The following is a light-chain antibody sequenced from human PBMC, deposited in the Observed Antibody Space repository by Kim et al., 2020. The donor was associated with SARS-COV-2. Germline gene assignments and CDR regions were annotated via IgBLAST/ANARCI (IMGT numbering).Light chain of an antibody. V-gene: IGLV1-40*01. J-gene: IGLJ2*01. Sequence: QRVTNSWTGSSSNSGAGYDVHWYQQLPGTAPKLLIYGNSNRPSGVPDRFSGSKSGTSASLAITGLQAEDEADYYCQSYDSSLSGSVFGGGTKLTVL. CDR1: SSNSGAGYD. CDR2: GNS. CDR3: QSYDSSLSGSV.